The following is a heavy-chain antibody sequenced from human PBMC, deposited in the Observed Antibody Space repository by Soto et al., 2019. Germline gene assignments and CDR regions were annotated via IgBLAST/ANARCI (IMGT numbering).Heavy chain of an antibody. CDR3: ARDNNWSYDY. CDR1: GFTFSACA. CDR2: IGPDGSST. J-gene: IGHJ4*02. Sequence: GGSLRLSCEVSGFTFSACAMSWVRQAPGKGLVWVSHIGPDGSSTRDADSVQGRFTISRDNARNTLYLQMNSLRDEDTAVYYCARDNNWSYDYWGQGILVTVSS. V-gene: IGHV3-74*01. D-gene: IGHD1-1*01.